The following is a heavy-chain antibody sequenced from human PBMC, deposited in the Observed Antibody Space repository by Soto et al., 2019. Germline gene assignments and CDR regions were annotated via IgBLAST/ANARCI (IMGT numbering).Heavy chain of an antibody. J-gene: IGHJ4*02. CDR3: ASDMSTT. CDR2: MNPNSGHT. V-gene: IGHV1-8*01. CDR1: GYTFTSHD. D-gene: IGHD3-16*01. Sequence: QVQLVQSGAEVKKPGASVKVSCKASGYTFTSHDINWMRQTTGQGLEWMGWMNPNSGHTNYAQKFLGRVTMTRDTSISTAYMELTNLRSEDPAIYYGASDMSTTWGQGTLVTVSS.